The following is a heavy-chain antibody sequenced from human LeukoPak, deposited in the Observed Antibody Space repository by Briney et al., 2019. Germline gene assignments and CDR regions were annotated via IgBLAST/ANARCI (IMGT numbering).Heavy chain of an antibody. V-gene: IGHV1-18*04. CDR1: GYTFTGYY. CDR3: ARDNYDSSGGDYFDY. J-gene: IGHJ4*02. Sequence: GASVKVSCKASGYTFTGYYMHWVRQAPGQGLEWMGCISAYNGNTNYAQKLQGRVTMTTDTSTSTAYMELRSLRSDDTAVYYCARDNYDSSGGDYFDYWGQGTLVTVSS. CDR2: ISAYNGNT. D-gene: IGHD3-22*01.